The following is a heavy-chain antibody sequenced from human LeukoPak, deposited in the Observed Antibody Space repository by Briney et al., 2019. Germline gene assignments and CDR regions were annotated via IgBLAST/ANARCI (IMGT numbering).Heavy chain of an antibody. CDR3: ARDGGSSWYFDY. V-gene: IGHV3-48*04. J-gene: IGHJ4*02. CDR2: ISSSGNTT. D-gene: IGHD6-13*01. Sequence: GGSLRLSCAASGFTFSSYGMHWIRQAPGKGLEWVSYISSSGNTTYHADSVKGRFTISRDNAKNSLYLQMSSLRAEDTAVYYCARDGGSSWYFDYWGQGTLVTVSS. CDR1: GFTFSSYG.